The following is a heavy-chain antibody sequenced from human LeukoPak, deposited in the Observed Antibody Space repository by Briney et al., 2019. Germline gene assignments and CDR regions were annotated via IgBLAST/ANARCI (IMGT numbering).Heavy chain of an antibody. CDR2: ISSSSSYT. D-gene: IGHD3-22*01. J-gene: IGHJ4*02. Sequence: PGGSLRLSCAASGFTFSDYYMSWIRQAPGKGLEWVSYISSSSSYTNYADSVKGRFTISRDNAKNSLYLQMNSLRAKDTAVYYCAREHYDSSGYYGYWGQGTLVTVSS. CDR1: GFTFSDYY. CDR3: AREHYDSSGYYGY. V-gene: IGHV3-11*06.